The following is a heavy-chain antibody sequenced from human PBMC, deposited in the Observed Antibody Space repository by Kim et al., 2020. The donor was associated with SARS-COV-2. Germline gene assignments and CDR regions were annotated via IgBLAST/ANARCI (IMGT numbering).Heavy chain of an antibody. D-gene: IGHD6-19*01. J-gene: IGHJ4*02. Sequence: GGSLRLSCAASGFTFSSYAMSWVRQAPGKGLEWVSAISGSGGSTYYADSVKGRFTISRDNSKNTLYLQMNSLRAEDTAVYYCAKDHSSGWYVLLSPFDYWGQGTLVTVSS. CDR1: GFTFSSYA. V-gene: IGHV3-23*01. CDR2: ISGSGGST. CDR3: AKDHSSGWYVLLSPFDY.